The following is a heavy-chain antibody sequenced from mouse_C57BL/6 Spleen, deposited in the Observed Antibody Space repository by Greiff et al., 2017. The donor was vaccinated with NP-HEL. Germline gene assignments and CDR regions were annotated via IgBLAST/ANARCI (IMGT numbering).Heavy chain of an antibody. J-gene: IGHJ4*01. Sequence: EVKVEESGGGLVKPGGSLKLSCAASGFTFSSYTMSWVRQTPEKRLEWVATISGGGGNTYYPDSVKGRFTISRDNAKNTLYLQMSSLRSEDTALYYCARHRGGYAMDYWGQGTSVTVSS. D-gene: IGHD1-1*02. CDR3: ARHRGGYAMDY. CDR2: ISGGGGNT. V-gene: IGHV5-9*01. CDR1: GFTFSSYT.